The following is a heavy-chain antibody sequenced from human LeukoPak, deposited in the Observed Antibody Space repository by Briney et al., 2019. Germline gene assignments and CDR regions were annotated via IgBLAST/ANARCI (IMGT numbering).Heavy chain of an antibody. J-gene: IGHJ4*02. V-gene: IGHV3-23*01. CDR3: AKGNLYSTAILTSYPSLDY. CDR2: ISGSGGST. CDR1: GFTFSSYA. D-gene: IGHD2-21*01. Sequence: PGGSLRVSCAASGFTFSSYAMSWVRQAPGKGLEWVSAISGSGGSTYYADSVKGRFTISRDNSKNTLYLQMNSLRAEDTAVYYCAKGNLYSTAILTSYPSLDYWGQGTLVTVSS.